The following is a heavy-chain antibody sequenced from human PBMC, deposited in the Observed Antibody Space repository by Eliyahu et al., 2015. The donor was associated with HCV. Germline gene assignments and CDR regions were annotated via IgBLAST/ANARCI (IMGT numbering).Heavy chain of an antibody. CDR1: GYNXISYY. J-gene: IGHJ3*02. CDR3: TRDPKYADYTPQSFDI. CDR2: INPTGGST. D-gene: IGHD3-3*01. Sequence: QVQLVQSGAEVKKPGASMNISCXAXGYNXISYYVHWVRQAPGQGLEWMGIINPTGGSTTYAQKFQGRVTMTRDTSTTTVYMELSNLRSDDTAVYFCTRDPKYADYTPQSFDIWGQGTMVTVSS. V-gene: IGHV1-46*01.